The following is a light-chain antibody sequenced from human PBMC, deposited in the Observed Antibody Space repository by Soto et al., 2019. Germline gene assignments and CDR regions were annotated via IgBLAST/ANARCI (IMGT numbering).Light chain of an antibody. V-gene: IGLV2-14*01. CDR1: SSDDRGYNY. Sequence: QSALTQPASVSGSPGQSITISCTGTSSDDRGYNYVSWYQQHPGNAPKLMIYDVRNRPSGVSNRFSGSKSVNTASLTISGLQAEDEADYYCSSYTTISTYVFGTGTKVTVL. CDR2: DVR. J-gene: IGLJ1*01. CDR3: SSYTTISTYV.